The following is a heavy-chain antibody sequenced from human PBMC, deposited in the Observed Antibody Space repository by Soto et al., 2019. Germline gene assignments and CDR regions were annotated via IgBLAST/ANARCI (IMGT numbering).Heavy chain of an antibody. CDR3: ARPWRPLVVTPGAFDI. D-gene: IGHD3-22*01. V-gene: IGHV3-33*01. CDR1: GFTFSSYG. Sequence: PGGSLRLSCAASGFTFSSYGMHWVRQAPGKGLEWVAVIWYDGSNKYYADSVKGRFTISRDNSKNTLYLQMNSLRAEDTAVYYCARPWRPLVVTPGAFDIWGQGTMVTVSS. J-gene: IGHJ3*02. CDR2: IWYDGSNK.